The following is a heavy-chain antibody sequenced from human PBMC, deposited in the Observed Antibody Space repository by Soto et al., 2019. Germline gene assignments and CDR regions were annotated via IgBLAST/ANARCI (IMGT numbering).Heavy chain of an antibody. V-gene: IGHV1-69*06. J-gene: IGHJ4*02. CDR2: IIPIFGTA. D-gene: IGHD2-15*01. CDR3: AMLRTHHVPFDY. CDR1: GGTFSSYA. Sequence: QVQLVQSGAEVKKPGSSVKVSCKASGGTFSSYAISWVRQAPGQGLEWMGGIIPIFGTANYAQKFQGRVTLTADKSPGTLDMERRSVRSDDTAVYYCAMLRTHHVPFDYWGQGPLVTVSS.